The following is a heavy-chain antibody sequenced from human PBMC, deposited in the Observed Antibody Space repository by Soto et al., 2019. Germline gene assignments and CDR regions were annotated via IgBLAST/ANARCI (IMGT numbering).Heavy chain of an antibody. V-gene: IGHV1-69*12. Sequence: QVQLVQSGAEVKKPGSSVKVSCKASGGTFSSYAISWVRQAPGQGLEWMGGIIPIFGTANYAQKFQGRVTIXXDXSXXTADMELSSLRSEDTAVYYCARGEEQWLVLRAFDIWGQGTMVTVSS. CDR1: GGTFSSYA. CDR3: ARGEEQWLVLRAFDI. J-gene: IGHJ3*02. CDR2: IIPIFGTA. D-gene: IGHD6-19*01.